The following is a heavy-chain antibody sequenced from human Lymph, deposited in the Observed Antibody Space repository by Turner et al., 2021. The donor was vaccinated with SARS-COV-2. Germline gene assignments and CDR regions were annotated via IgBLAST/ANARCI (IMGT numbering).Heavy chain of an antibody. V-gene: IGHV3-30-3*01. CDR2: ISYDGSNK. Sequence: QVQLVESGGGVVQPGRCLRLSCAASGFTFSTYAMHWVRQAPGKGLEWVAVISYDGSNKYYADSVKGRFTISRDNSKNTLYLQMNSLRAEDTAVYYCARARSGSYFDAFDIWGQGTMVTISS. CDR1: GFTFSTYA. J-gene: IGHJ3*02. CDR3: ARARSGSYFDAFDI. D-gene: IGHD1-26*01.